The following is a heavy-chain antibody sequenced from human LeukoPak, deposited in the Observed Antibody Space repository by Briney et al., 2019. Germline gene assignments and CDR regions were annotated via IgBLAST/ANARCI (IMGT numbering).Heavy chain of an antibody. CDR2: IYYSGST. CDR1: GGSISSYY. V-gene: IGHV4-59*01. J-gene: IGHJ4*02. Sequence: SETLSLTCTVSGGSISSYYWSWIRQPPGKGLEWIGYIYYSGSTNYNPSLKSRVTISVDTSKNQFSLKLSSVPAADTAVYYCARVNGVGATDYWGQGTLVTVSS. D-gene: IGHD1-26*01. CDR3: ARVNGVGATDY.